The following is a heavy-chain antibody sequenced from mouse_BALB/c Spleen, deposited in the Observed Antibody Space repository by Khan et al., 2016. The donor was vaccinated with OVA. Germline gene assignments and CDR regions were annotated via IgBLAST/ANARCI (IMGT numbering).Heavy chain of an antibody. V-gene: IGHV2-2*02. CDR2: IWSGGTT. J-gene: IGHJ3*01. Sequence: QVQLKQSGPGLVQPSQSLSITCTVSGFSLTTSGVHWVRQSPGQGLEWLGVIWSGGTTDYSAAFISRLSITKDNSKSQVFFKMNSLQANDTAIYYCARNYDYDEGLAYWGQGTLVTVSA. D-gene: IGHD2-4*01. CDR3: ARNYDYDEGLAY. CDR1: GFSLTTSG.